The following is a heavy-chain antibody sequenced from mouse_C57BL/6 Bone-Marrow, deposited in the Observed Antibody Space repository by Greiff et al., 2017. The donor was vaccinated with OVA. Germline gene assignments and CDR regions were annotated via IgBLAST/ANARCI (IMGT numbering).Heavy chain of an antibody. CDR2: IYPGSGNT. J-gene: IGHJ4*01. CDR3: ARGGPGYAMDY. Sequence: QVQLKESGAELVRPGASVKLSCKASGYTFTDYYINWVKQRPGQGLEWIARIYPGSGNTYYNEKFKGKATLTAEKSSSTAYMQLSSLTSEDSAVYFCARGGPGYAMDYWGQGTSVTVSS. V-gene: IGHV1-76*01. D-gene: IGHD3-3*01. CDR1: GYTFTDYY.